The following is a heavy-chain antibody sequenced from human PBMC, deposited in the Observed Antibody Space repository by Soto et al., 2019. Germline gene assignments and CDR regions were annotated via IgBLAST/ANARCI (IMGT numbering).Heavy chain of an antibody. Sequence: SETLSLTCSVSGGSMNSGGYYWSWIRQHPGKGLEWIGYIYYSGDTYYNPSLKSRVTVSVDTSKNQFSLNLRSVTAADTAVYYCARRGGSSAGTYYYAMDVWGQGTTVTVSS. CDR1: GGSMNSGGYY. J-gene: IGHJ6*02. V-gene: IGHV4-31*03. CDR3: ARRGGSSAGTYYYAMDV. D-gene: IGHD2-15*01. CDR2: IYYSGDT.